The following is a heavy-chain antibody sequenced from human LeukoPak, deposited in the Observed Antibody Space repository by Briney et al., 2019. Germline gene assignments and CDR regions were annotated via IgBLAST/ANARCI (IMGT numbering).Heavy chain of an antibody. Sequence: GGSLRLSCAASGFTFSSYGMHWVRQASGKGLEWVAVISYDGSNKYYADSVKGRFTISRDNSKNTLYLQMNSLRAEDTAVYYCAKDVEYCSGGSCYPGEYFQHWGQGTLVTVSS. V-gene: IGHV3-30*18. J-gene: IGHJ1*01. CDR2: ISYDGSNK. D-gene: IGHD2-15*01. CDR1: GFTFSSYG. CDR3: AKDVEYCSGGSCYPGEYFQH.